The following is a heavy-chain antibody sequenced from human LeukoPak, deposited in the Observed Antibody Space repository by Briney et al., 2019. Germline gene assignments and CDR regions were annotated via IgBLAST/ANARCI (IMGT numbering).Heavy chain of an antibody. CDR3: ARGRIVGGSGSYYNVYYYYYYYMDV. J-gene: IGHJ6*03. Sequence: SETLSLTCTVSGYSISSGYYWGWIRQPPGKGLEWIGEINHSGSTNYNPSLKSRVTISVDTSKNQFSLKLSSVTAADTAVYYCARGRIVGGSGSYYNVYYYYYYYMDVWGKGTTVTVSS. D-gene: IGHD3-10*01. CDR2: INHSGST. V-gene: IGHV4-38-2*02. CDR1: GYSISSGYY.